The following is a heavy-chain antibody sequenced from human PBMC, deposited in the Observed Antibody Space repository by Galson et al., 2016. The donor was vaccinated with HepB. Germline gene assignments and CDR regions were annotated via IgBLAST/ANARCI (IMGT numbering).Heavy chain of an antibody. CDR3: ARLSWDAKRLEY. J-gene: IGHJ4*02. D-gene: IGHD2-8*01. V-gene: IGHV5-51*01. CDR1: GYSFTSYW. Sequence: QSGAEVKRPGESLKISCKGSGYSFTSYWIGWVRQMPGKGLEWMGMTYPDDSDTRYSPSFQDQVTMSADKSINTAYLQWSSLKASDTAMYYGARLSWDAKRLEYWGQRTLVTVSS. CDR2: TYPDDSDT.